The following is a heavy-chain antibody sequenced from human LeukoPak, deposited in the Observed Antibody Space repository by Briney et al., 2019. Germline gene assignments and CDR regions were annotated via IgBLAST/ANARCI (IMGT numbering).Heavy chain of an antibody. Sequence: GGSLRLSCAASGFTFSSYGMNWVRQAPGKGLEWGSNIRGSGGSTYYADSVKGRFTISRDNSKNTLYLQMNSLRAEDTAVYYCARDYKSGVAYGSGSYFHYYYYYMDVWGKGTTVTISS. CDR2: IRGSGGST. J-gene: IGHJ6*03. CDR3: ARDYKSGVAYGSGSYFHYYYYYMDV. CDR1: GFTFSSYG. D-gene: IGHD3-10*01. V-gene: IGHV3-23*01.